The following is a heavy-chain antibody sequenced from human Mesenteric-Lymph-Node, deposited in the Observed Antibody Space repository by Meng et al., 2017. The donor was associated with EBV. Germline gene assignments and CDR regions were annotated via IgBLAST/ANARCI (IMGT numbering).Heavy chain of an antibody. J-gene: IGHJ2*01. CDR1: GFTFSAHF. Sequence: QVVESGWGLVQAGGSLRLSCAASGFTFSAHFMDWVRQSPGKGLEWIGEIYHGGSTNYNPSLKSRVTMSVDKSQNQFSLKLTSVTAADRAIYYCARGEIVRGEWYFDLWGRGTLVTVSS. V-gene: IGHV4-4*02. CDR2: IYHGGST. CDR3: ARGEIVRGEWYFDL. D-gene: IGHD1-26*01.